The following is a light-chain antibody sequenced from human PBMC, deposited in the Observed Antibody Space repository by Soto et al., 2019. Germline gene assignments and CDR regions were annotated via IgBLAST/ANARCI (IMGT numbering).Light chain of an antibody. V-gene: IGLV2-14*03. CDR3: CSYADGSIYF. J-gene: IGLJ1*01. CDR2: YVD. Sequence: QSVLTQLVSVSGSPGKSITISCTGTSRDVGAYDYVSWYLQYPDKAPQLLIYYVDHRPSGVSSRFSGSKSGNTASLTISGLQAEDEGDYYCCSYADGSIYFFGTGTKVTVL. CDR1: SRDVGAYDY.